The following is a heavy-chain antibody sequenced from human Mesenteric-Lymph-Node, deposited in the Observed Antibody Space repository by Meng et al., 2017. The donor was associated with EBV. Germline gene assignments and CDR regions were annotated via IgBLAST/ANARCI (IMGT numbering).Heavy chain of an antibody. CDR1: GYTLTSYG. J-gene: IGHJ4*02. CDR3: VVGDSGYEPDY. D-gene: IGHD5-12*01. V-gene: IGHV1-18*01. Sequence: GPLVQAGAEVKTPGAPVQVSCKASGYTLTSYGINWVRQDPGQGLEWMGWIITYNGNTNYAQKLQGRVTMTTDTSTSTAYMELRSLRSDDSAVYYCVVGDSGYEPDYWGQGTLVTVSS. CDR2: IITYNGNT.